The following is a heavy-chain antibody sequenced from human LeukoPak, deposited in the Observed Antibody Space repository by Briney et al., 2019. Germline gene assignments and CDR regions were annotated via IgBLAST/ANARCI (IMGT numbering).Heavy chain of an antibody. D-gene: IGHD6-13*01. CDR1: GGSISSSSYY. V-gene: IGHV4-61*02. CDR3: ARSHSSSWSKRYFDY. CDR2: IYTSGST. Sequence: SETLSLTCTVSGGSISSSSYYWSWIRQPAGKGLEWIGRIYTSGSTNYNPSLKSRVTMSVDTSKNQFSLKLSSVTAADTAVYYCARSHSSSWSKRYFDYWGQGTLVTVSS. J-gene: IGHJ4*02.